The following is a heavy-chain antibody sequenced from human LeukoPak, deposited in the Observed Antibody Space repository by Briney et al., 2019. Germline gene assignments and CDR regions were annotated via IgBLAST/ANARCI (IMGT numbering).Heavy chain of an antibody. CDR2: ISSFSTYR. D-gene: IGHD3-22*01. Sequence: GGSLRLSCAASGFTFKIYSMNWVRQAPGKGLEWVASISSFSTYRYFADSVKGRFTVSRDNAKNSLYLQMNSLRAEDTAVYYCARDGYYDSSGYYSPRYFDYWGQGTLVTVSS. CDR1: GFTFKIYS. J-gene: IGHJ4*02. CDR3: ARDGYYDSSGYYSPRYFDY. V-gene: IGHV3-21*01.